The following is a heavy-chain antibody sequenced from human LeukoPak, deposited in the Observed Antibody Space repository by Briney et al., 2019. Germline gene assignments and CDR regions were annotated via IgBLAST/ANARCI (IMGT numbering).Heavy chain of an antibody. V-gene: IGHV4-59*01. Sequence: SETLSLTCTVSGGSISSYYWSWIRQPPGKGLEWIGYIYYSGSTNYNPSLKSRVTISVDTSENQFSLKLSSVTAADTAVYYCARQDGDYPLYYFDYWGQGTLVTVSS. CDR2: IYYSGST. J-gene: IGHJ4*02. CDR3: ARQDGDYPLYYFDY. CDR1: GGSISSYY. D-gene: IGHD4-17*01.